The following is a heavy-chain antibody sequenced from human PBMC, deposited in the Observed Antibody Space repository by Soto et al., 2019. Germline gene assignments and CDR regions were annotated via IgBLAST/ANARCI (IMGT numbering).Heavy chain of an antibody. D-gene: IGHD1-26*01. CDR3: ARRSGSYDTFDY. Sequence: SDTLSLTCTVSGGSISIYYWSWIRQPPGKGLEWIGYIYYSGSTNYNPSLKSRVTISVDTSKNQFSLKLSSVTAADTAVYYCARRSGSYDTFDYWGQGTLVTVSS. V-gene: IGHV4-59*08. CDR1: GGSISIYY. J-gene: IGHJ4*02. CDR2: IYYSGST.